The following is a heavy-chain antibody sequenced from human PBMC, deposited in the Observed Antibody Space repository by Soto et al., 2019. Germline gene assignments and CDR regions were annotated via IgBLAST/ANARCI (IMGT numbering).Heavy chain of an antibody. Sequence: QVQLQESGPGLVKPSETLSLTCSVSGGSVSSGTHYWSWIRQPPGKGLEWIGHIYYTGTTKYNPSLKSRTSISVDTSKNQFSLKMSSVTAADTALYFDVWGQGTTVTVSS. CDR1: GGSVSSGTHY. J-gene: IGHJ6*02. V-gene: IGHV4-61*01. CDR2: IYYTGTT. CDR3: V.